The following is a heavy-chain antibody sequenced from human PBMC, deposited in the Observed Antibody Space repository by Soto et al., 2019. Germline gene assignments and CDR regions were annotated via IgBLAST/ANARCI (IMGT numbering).Heavy chain of an antibody. D-gene: IGHD3-16*01. V-gene: IGHV3-43*01. CDR3: ARKGGGAFDI. Sequence: GGSLRLSCAASGFTFDDYTMHWVRQAPGKGLEWVSLISWDGGSTYYADSVKGRFTISRDNSKNSLYPQMNSLRTEDTALYYCARKGGGAFDIWGQGTMVTVSS. J-gene: IGHJ3*02. CDR1: GFTFDDYT. CDR2: ISWDGGST.